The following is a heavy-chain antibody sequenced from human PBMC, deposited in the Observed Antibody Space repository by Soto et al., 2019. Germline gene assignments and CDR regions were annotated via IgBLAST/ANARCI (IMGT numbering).Heavy chain of an antibody. J-gene: IGHJ4*02. CDR3: ARADHGDSLTD. D-gene: IGHD4-17*01. CDR2: TNVGNGNT. V-gene: IGHV1-3*01. Sequence: ASVKVSCKASGSTFSSYTMHWVRQAPGQSLEWMGWTNVGNGNTKYSQRFQGRVTITRDTSASTVYMGLSSLTSEDTAVYYCARADHGDSLTDWGQGTLVTAPQ. CDR1: GSTFSSYT.